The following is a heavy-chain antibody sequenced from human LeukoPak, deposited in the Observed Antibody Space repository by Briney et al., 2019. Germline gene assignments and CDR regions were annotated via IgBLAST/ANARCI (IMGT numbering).Heavy chain of an antibody. Sequence: PGGSLRLSCAASGFTFSSYAMNWVRQAPGKGLEWVSAISGSGSNTYYSDSVKGRFTISRDNSKNTLYLQMNSLRAEDTAVYYCAKGTPDSSGQGVWGQGTMVTVSS. V-gene: IGHV3-23*01. CDR2: ISGSGSNT. CDR1: GFTFSSYA. CDR3: AKGTPDSSGQGV. J-gene: IGHJ3*01. D-gene: IGHD3-22*01.